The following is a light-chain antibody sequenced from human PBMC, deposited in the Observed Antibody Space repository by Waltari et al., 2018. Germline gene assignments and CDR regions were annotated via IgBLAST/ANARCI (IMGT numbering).Light chain of an antibody. CDR2: KVS. CDR3: MQGTHWPWT. J-gene: IGKJ2*02. Sequence: DAVMSQSPLSPPGSLGQLASTPCRSSQSLVYSDGDIYLTWFQQRPGQSPRRLIYKVSGRDSGVPDRFSGSGSGTDFTLKISRVEAEDVGVYYCMQGTHWPWTFGQGTKLEIK. CDR1: QSLVYSDGDIY. V-gene: IGKV2-30*01.